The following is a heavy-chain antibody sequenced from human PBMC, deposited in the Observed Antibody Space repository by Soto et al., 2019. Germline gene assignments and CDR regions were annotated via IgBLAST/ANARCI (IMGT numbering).Heavy chain of an antibody. CDR3: AKPALAGSGSYYETYYYYYMDV. CDR2: SSGSGGST. D-gene: IGHD3-10*01. V-gene: IGHV3-23*01. J-gene: IGHJ6*03. CDR1: GFTFSSYA. Sequence: PGGSLRLSCAASGFTFSSYAMSWVRHAPGKGLEWVSASSGSGGSTYYADSVKGRFTISRDTSKNTLYLQTNSLRAADTAVYYCAKPALAGSGSYYETYYYYYMDVWDKGTPVTVSS.